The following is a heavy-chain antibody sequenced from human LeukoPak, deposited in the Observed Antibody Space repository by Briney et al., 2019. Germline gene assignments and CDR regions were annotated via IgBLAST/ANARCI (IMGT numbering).Heavy chain of an antibody. CDR3: ARNPPNCYDSSGRMGAFDV. D-gene: IGHD3-22*01. CDR2: VHHSGIT. CDR1: GGFISSGCYY. V-gene: IGHV4-39*01. Sequence: SETLSLTCVVSGGFISSGCYYWGWIRHPPEKGLEWVGSVHHSGITYYNTSLKSRVTISVDKSKNQFSLELTSVTAADTAVYYCARNPPNCYDSSGRMGAFDVRGQGTMVTVSS. J-gene: IGHJ3*01.